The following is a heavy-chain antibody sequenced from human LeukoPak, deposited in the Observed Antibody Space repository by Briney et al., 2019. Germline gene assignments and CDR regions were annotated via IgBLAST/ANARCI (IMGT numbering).Heavy chain of an antibody. D-gene: IGHD3-10*01. CDR3: ARGRGRGWFREFRYYYYYMDV. Sequence: GASVKVSCKASGYTFTSYEINWVRQATGQGLEWMGWMNPNSGNTGYAQKFQGRVTMTRNTSISTAYMELSSLRSEDTAVYYCARGRGRGWFREFRYYYYYMDVWGKGTTVTVSS. CDR2: MNPNSGNT. J-gene: IGHJ6*03. CDR1: GYTFTSYE. V-gene: IGHV1-8*01.